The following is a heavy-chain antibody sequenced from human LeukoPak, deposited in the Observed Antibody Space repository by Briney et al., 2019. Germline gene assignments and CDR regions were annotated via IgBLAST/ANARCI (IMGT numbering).Heavy chain of an antibody. CDR3: ARDARDYSGSYYFYWSLDY. Sequence: GGSPRLSCAASGFTFSSYWMSWVRQAPGKGLEWVANINQDGSEKYYVDSVKGRFTISRDNAKNSVYLQINSLRAEDTAVYYCARDARDYSGSYYFYWSLDYWGQGTLVTVSS. V-gene: IGHV3-7*03. CDR1: GFTFSSYW. CDR2: INQDGSEK. D-gene: IGHD1-26*01. J-gene: IGHJ4*02.